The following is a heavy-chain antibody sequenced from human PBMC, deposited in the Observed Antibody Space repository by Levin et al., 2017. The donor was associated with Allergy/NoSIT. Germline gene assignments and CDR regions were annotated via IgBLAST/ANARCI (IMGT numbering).Heavy chain of an antibody. CDR2: ISTGGGST. CDR3: AKHGDYRDFDY. Sequence: PGGSLRLSCAASGFTFRSYAMSWVRQAPGKGLEWVSVISTGGGSTYYADSVKGRFTISRDSSKNTLYLQMNSLRAEDTAVYYCAKHGDYRDFDYWGQGTLVTVSS. CDR1: GFTFRSYA. V-gene: IGHV3-23*01. D-gene: IGHD4-17*01. J-gene: IGHJ4*02.